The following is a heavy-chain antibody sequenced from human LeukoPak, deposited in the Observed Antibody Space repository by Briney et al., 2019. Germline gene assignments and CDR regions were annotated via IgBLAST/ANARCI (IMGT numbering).Heavy chain of an antibody. D-gene: IGHD2-15*01. J-gene: IGHJ5*02. Sequence: VASVKVSCKASGYTFTGYYMHWVRQAPGQGLEWMGWINPNSGGTNYAQKFQGRVTMTRDTSISTAYMELSRLRSDDTAVYYCAREMVAATKNWFDPWGQGTLVTVSS. V-gene: IGHV1-2*02. CDR1: GYTFTGYY. CDR3: AREMVAATKNWFDP. CDR2: INPNSGGT.